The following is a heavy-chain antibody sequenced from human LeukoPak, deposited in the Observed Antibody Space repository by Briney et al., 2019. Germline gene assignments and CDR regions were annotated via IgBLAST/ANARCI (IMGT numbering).Heavy chain of an antibody. V-gene: IGHV3-30*04. J-gene: IGHJ4*02. CDR3: ARVHPLDIVVAVAATLDY. CDR1: GFTFNAYP. CDR2: ISYDGSNK. Sequence: PGGSLRLSCAASGFTFNAYPMHWVRQAPGKGLEWVAVISYDGSNKYYAGSVKGRFTVSRDNSKNTLYLQMNSLRAEDTAVYYCARVHPLDIVVAVAATLDYWGQGTLVTVSS. D-gene: IGHD2-15*01.